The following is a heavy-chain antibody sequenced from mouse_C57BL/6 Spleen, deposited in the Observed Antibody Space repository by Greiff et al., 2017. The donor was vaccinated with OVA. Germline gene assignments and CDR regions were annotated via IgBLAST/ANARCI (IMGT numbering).Heavy chain of an antibody. V-gene: IGHV1-42*01. J-gene: IGHJ4*01. D-gene: IGHD1-1*01. CDR3: ARSGTTVVAEAMDY. CDR2: INPSTGGT. CDR1: GYSFTGYY. Sequence: EVMLVESGPELVKPGASVKISCKASGYSFTGYYMNWVKQSPEKSLEWIGEINPSTGGTTYNQKFKAKATLTVDKSSSTAYMQLKSLTSEDSAVYYCARSGTTVVAEAMDYWGQGTSVTVSS.